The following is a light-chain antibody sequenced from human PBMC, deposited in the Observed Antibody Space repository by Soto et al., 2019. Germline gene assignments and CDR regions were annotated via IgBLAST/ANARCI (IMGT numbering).Light chain of an antibody. CDR3: QQYGSSSWT. CDR2: GAS. J-gene: IGKJ1*01. Sequence: EIVLTQSPGTLSLSPGERATLSCRASQSVSSISLAWYQQKPGQAPRLRMYGASSRATGIPDRFSGSGSGTDFTLTISRLEPEDSAVYYCQQYGSSSWTFGQGNKVDIK. CDR1: QSVSSIS. V-gene: IGKV3-20*01.